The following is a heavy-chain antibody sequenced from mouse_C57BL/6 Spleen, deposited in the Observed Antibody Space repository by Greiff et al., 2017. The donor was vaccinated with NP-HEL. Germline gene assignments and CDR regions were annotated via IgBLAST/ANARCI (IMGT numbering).Heavy chain of an antibody. CDR2: IYPRSGNT. J-gene: IGHJ2*01. CDR1: GYTFTSYG. D-gene: IGHD2-4*01. CDR3: ARGGINYVDY. Sequence: VQLQQSGAELARPGASVKLSCKASGYTFTSYGISWVKQRTGQGLEWIGEIYPRSGNTYYNEKFKGKATLTADKSSRTAYMELRSLTSEDSAVYFCARGGINYVDYWGQGTTLTVSS. V-gene: IGHV1-81*01.